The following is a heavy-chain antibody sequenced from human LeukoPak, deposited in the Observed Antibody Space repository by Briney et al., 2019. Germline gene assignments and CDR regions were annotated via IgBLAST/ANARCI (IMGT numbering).Heavy chain of an antibody. CDR2: INHSGST. J-gene: IGHJ4*02. Sequence: SETLSLTCAVYGGSFSGYYWSWIRQPPGKGLEWIGEINHSGSTNYNPSLKSRVTISVDTSKNQFSLKLSSVTAADTAVYYCARETTGGGYDYWGQGTLVTVSS. V-gene: IGHV4-34*01. D-gene: IGHD1-1*01. CDR3: ARETTGGGYDY. CDR1: GGSFSGYY.